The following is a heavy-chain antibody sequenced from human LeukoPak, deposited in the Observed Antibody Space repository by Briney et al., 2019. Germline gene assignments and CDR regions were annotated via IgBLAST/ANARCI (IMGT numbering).Heavy chain of an antibody. V-gene: IGHV3-30*02. Sequence: GGSLRLSYAASGFTFSSYGMHWVRQAPGKGLEWVAFIRYDGSNKYYADSVKGRFTISRDNSKNTLYLQMNSLRAEDTAVYYCAKEPEWFGVEYPTGVFQHWGQGTLVTVSS. J-gene: IGHJ1*01. CDR3: AKEPEWFGVEYPTGVFQH. D-gene: IGHD3-10*01. CDR2: IRYDGSNK. CDR1: GFTFSSYG.